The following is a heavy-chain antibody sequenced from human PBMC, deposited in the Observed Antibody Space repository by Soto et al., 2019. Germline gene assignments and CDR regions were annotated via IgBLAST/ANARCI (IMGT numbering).Heavy chain of an antibody. CDR1: GFSLSTIGVG. CDR2: IYWDDDK. D-gene: IGHD2-21*02. J-gene: IGHJ6*02. Sequence: QITLKESGPTLVKPTQTLTLTCTFSGFSLSTIGVGVGWIRQPPGKALEWLALIYWDDDKRYSPSLKSRLTVTKDTSKNQVVLTVTNMDPVDTATYYCVQSRCGGDCLQSYSSHSYYGLDVWGQGTTVTVSS. CDR3: VQSRCGGDCLQSYSSHSYYGLDV. V-gene: IGHV2-5*02.